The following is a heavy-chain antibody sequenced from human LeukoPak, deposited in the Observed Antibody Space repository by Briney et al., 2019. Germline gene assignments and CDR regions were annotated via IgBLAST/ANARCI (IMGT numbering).Heavy chain of an antibody. CDR1: DYTFTSYG. CDR2: ISAYNGNT. J-gene: IGHJ4*02. Sequence: ASVKVSCKASDYTFTSYGISWVRQAPGQGLEWVGWISAYNGNTNYAQKVQGRVTMTTDTSTSTAYMELRSLRSDDTAVYYCARGRGGYCSSTSCYSPDYYFDYWGQGTLVTVSS. CDR3: ARGRGGYCSSTSCYSPDYYFDY. V-gene: IGHV1-18*01. D-gene: IGHD2-2*01.